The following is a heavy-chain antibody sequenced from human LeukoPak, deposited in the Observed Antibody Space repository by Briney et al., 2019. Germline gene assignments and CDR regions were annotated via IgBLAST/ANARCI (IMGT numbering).Heavy chain of an antibody. J-gene: IGHJ3*02. D-gene: IGHD4-23*01. CDR3: ARASPVVYDAFDI. Sequence: GASVKVSCKASGYTFTGYYMHWVRQAPGQGLEWMGWINPNSGGTNYAQKFQGRVTMTRDTSISTAYMELNRLRSDDTAVYYCARASPVVYDAFDIWGQGTMVTVSS. V-gene: IGHV1-2*02. CDR2: INPNSGGT. CDR1: GYTFTGYY.